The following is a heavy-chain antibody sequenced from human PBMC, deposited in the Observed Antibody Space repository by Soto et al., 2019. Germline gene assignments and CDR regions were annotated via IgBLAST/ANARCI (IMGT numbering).Heavy chain of an antibody. V-gene: IGHV3-7*01. J-gene: IGHJ3*02. D-gene: IGHD1-1*01. Sequence: EVQLVESGGGLVQPGGSLRLSCVVSGFTFSKYWMTWVRQAPGKGPEWVANIKEDGGQNYYVDFVRGRFTISRDNAKNSLYLQMSSLRAEETAVYYCARNRLEFRDDAFEIWGQGTMVIVSS. CDR1: GFTFSKYW. CDR3: ARNRLEFRDDAFEI. CDR2: IKEDGGQN.